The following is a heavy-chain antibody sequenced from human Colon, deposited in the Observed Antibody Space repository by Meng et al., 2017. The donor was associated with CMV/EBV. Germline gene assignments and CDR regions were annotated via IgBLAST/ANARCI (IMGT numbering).Heavy chain of an antibody. V-gene: IGHV2-5*02. D-gene: IGHD2-8*02. CDR3: ARHSLTILTD. CDR1: GFSLPTPGAG. Sequence: INLKESGPAPVKPPQTLTLTCTFSGFSLPTPGAGVAWVRQPPGKAPELLALIHWDDDKRYSPSLKNRLNITKDTSKNQVVLSMTDLDPADTGTSYCARHSLTILTDWGQGALVTVSS. CDR2: IHWDDDK. J-gene: IGHJ4*02.